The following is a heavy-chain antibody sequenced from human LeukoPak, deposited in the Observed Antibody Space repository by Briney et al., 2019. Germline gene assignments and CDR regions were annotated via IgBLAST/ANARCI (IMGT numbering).Heavy chain of an antibody. V-gene: IGHV3-23*01. CDR3: AKDSTYDSSGYYDY. Sequence: GGSLRLSCAASGFTFSSYAMNWVRQAPGKGLEGVSAISGSGGSTYYADSVKGRFTISRDNSKNTLYLQMNSLRVEDTAIYFCAKDSTYDSSGYYDYWGQGTLVTVSS. D-gene: IGHD3-22*01. CDR2: ISGSGGST. J-gene: IGHJ4*02. CDR1: GFTFSSYA.